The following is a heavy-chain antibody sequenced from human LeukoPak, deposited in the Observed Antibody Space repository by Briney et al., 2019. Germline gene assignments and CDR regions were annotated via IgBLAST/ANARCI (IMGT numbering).Heavy chain of an antibody. Sequence: GASVKVSCKASGYTFTTYAMHWVRQAPGQRLEWMGRINTGNGNTKYSLKFQDRVTITRDTSASTAYMDLSSLRSEDTAVYYCATRESGYLAYWGQGTLVTVSS. D-gene: IGHD3-3*01. CDR1: GYTFTTYA. V-gene: IGHV1-3*04. CDR2: INTGNGNT. J-gene: IGHJ4*02. CDR3: ATRESGYLAY.